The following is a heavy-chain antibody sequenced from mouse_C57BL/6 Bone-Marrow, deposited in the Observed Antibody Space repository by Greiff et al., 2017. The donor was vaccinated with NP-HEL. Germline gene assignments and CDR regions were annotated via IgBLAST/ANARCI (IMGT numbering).Heavy chain of an antibody. CDR3: ARGEAWSAYFDY. D-gene: IGHD6-1*01. CDR2: IYPGDGDT. J-gene: IGHJ2*01. Sequence: QVQLQQSGPELVKPGASVKISCKASGYTFSTSWMNWMKQRPGQGLEWIGRIYPGDGDTHYSGNFKGKASLPADKSSNSAYMQLSRLTSEHSAVYFGARGEAWSAYFDYGGQGTTLTVSS. CDR1: GYTFSTSW. V-gene: IGHV1-82*01.